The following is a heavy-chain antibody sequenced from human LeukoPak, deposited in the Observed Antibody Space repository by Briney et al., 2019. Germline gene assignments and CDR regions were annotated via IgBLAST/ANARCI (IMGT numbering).Heavy chain of an antibody. CDR3: ATPDYGGNSDPADI. J-gene: IGHJ3*02. V-gene: IGHV4-39*01. CDR1: GGSISSSSYY. D-gene: IGHD4-23*01. CDR2: IYYSGST. Sequence: SETLSLTCTVSGGSISSSSYYWGWIRPPPGKGLGWGVSIYYSGSTYYTPSLNSRVTISVDTSKNQFSLKLSSATSADTAVYYSATPDYGGNSDPADIWGQGKMVTVSS.